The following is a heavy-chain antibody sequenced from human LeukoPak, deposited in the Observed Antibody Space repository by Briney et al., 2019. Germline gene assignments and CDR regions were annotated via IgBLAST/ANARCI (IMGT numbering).Heavy chain of an antibody. Sequence: SETLSLTCTVSGYSISSGYYWGWIRQPPGKGLEWIGSIYHSGSTYYNPSLKSRVTISVDTSKNQFSLKLSSVTAADTAVYYCARDPRVFYGAIDYWGQGTLVTVSS. D-gene: IGHD4-17*01. J-gene: IGHJ4*02. V-gene: IGHV4-38-2*02. CDR2: IYHSGST. CDR1: GYSISSGYY. CDR3: ARDPRVFYGAIDY.